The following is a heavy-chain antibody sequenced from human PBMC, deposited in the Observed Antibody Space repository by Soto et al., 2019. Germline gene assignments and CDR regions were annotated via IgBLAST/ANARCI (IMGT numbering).Heavy chain of an antibody. D-gene: IGHD4-17*01. J-gene: IGHJ6*02. CDR2: IKSKTDGGTT. Sequence: GGSLRLSCAASGFTFSNAWMNWVRQAPGKGLEWVGRIKSKTDGGTTDYAAPVKGRFTISRDDSKNTLYLQMNSLKTEDTAVYYCTTDQGPYGDYVNGMDVWGQGTTVTVSS. V-gene: IGHV3-15*07. CDR3: TTDQGPYGDYVNGMDV. CDR1: GFTFSNAW.